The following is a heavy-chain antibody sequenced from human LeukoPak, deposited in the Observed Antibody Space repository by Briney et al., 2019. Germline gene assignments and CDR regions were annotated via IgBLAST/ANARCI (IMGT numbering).Heavy chain of an antibody. CDR2: ISGSGGST. J-gene: IGHJ3*02. CDR1: GFTFSSYA. Sequence: PGGSLRLSCAASGFTFSSYAMSWVRQAPGKGLEWVSAISGSGGSTYYADSVKGRFTISRDNSKNTLYLQMNSLRAEDTAVYYCARAEEQWLVRYAFDIWGQGTMVTVSS. D-gene: IGHD6-19*01. V-gene: IGHV3-23*01. CDR3: ARAEEQWLVRYAFDI.